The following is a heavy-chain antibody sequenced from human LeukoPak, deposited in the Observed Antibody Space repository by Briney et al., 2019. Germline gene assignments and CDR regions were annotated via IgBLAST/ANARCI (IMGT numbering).Heavy chain of an antibody. D-gene: IGHD6-13*01. CDR3: VKAIVAAGYDY. CDR2: INSDGSAT. CDR1: GLTFSSYW. V-gene: IGHV3-74*01. Sequence: GGSLRLSCAASGLTFSSYWMHWVRQAPGKGLVWVSRINSDGSATFYADSVKGRLTISRDNAKNTLYLQMNSLRAEDTAVYYCVKAIVAAGYDYWGQGTLVTVSS. J-gene: IGHJ4*02.